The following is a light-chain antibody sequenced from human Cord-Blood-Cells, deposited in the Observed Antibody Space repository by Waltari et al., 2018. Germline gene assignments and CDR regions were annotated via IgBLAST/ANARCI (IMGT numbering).Light chain of an antibody. CDR2: DVS. Sequence: QSALPQPASVFGSPGQSITLSCTGTSSDVGGYNYFSCYQQHPGKAPTLMIYDVSNRPAGVSNRFSDSKAGNAASLTISELQAEDEADYYCSSYTSSSTYGFRTGTKVTVL. J-gene: IGLJ1*01. V-gene: IGLV2-14*01. CDR1: SSDVGGYNY. CDR3: SSYTSSSTYG.